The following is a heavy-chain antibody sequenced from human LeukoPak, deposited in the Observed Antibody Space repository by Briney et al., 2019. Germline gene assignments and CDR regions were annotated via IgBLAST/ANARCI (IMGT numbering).Heavy chain of an antibody. Sequence: PGGSLRLSCAASGFTFSSYGMHWVRQAPGKGLEWVAVISYDGSNKYYADSVKGRFTISRDNSKNTLYLQMNSLRAEDTAVYYCARAPIVVVIGGDWGQGTLVTVSS. CDR2: ISYDGSNK. J-gene: IGHJ4*02. V-gene: IGHV3-30*03. D-gene: IGHD3-22*01. CDR1: GFTFSSYG. CDR3: ARAPIVVVIGGD.